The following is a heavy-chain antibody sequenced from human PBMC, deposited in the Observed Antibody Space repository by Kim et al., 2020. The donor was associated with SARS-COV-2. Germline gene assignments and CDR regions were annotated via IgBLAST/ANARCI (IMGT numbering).Heavy chain of an antibody. V-gene: IGHV4-39*01. J-gene: IGHJ6*02. D-gene: IGHD2-21*02. CDR1: GGSISSSSYY. CDR3: ARHPTEVTQLMDV. CDR2: IYYSGST. Sequence: SETLSLTCTASGGSISSSSYYWGWIRQPPGKGLEWIGSIYYSGSTYYNPSLKSRVTISVDTSSNQFSLILSSVTAADTAVYYCARHPTEVTQLMDVWGQGTTVTVSS.